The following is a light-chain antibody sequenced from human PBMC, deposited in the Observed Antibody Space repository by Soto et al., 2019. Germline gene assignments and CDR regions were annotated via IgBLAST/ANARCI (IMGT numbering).Light chain of an antibody. J-gene: IGLJ1*01. Sequence: QSALTQPASVSGSLGQSITISCTGTSSDVGGYNYVSWYQQYPGKAPKFMIYEVSNRPSGVSNRVSGSKSGNTASLTISGLQAEDEADYYCSSHTSTSPYVFGTGTKLTVL. V-gene: IGLV2-14*01. CDR3: SSHTSTSPYV. CDR1: SSDVGGYNY. CDR2: EVS.